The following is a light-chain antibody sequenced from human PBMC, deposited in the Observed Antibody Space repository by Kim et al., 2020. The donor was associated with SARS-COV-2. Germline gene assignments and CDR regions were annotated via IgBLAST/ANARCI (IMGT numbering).Light chain of an antibody. CDR1: QSVSSN. CDR3: QQYNQLPLT. V-gene: IGKV3-15*01. CDR2: GAS. Sequence: VSPGERAPLSCRASQSVSSNLAWYQQQPGQAPRLLIKGASTRATGIAARFSGSRSGTEFTLTISSLQSEDFAFYYCQQYNQLPLTFGGGTKVDIK. J-gene: IGKJ4*01.